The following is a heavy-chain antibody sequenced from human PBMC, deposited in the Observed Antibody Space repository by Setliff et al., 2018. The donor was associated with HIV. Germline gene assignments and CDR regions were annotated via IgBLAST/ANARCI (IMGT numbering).Heavy chain of an antibody. Sequence: GGSLRLSCAASGFTFRHYAMHWVRQAPGKGLEWVAVVSYDAERKYYADSVKGRFTISRDNPRNTVYLQMNSLRAEETAVYYCSKATGSATSPRGSFDYLGRGTLVTVSS. J-gene: IGHJ4*02. CDR2: VSYDAERK. CDR1: GFTFRHYA. CDR3: SKATGSATSPRGSFDY. V-gene: IGHV3-33*08. D-gene: IGHD3-16*01.